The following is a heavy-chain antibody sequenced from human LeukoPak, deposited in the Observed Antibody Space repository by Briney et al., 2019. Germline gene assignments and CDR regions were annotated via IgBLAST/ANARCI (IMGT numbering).Heavy chain of an antibody. J-gene: IGHJ3*02. CDR2: IYWNDDK. D-gene: IGHD6-19*01. CDR3: AHRPAKPIAVAVHDAFDI. V-gene: IGHV2-5*01. Sequence: SGPTLVNPTQTLTLTCTFSGFSLSTSGVGVGWIRQPPGRALEWLALIYWNDDKRYSPSLKSRLTITKDTSKNQVVLTMTNMDPVDTATYYCAHRPAKPIAVAVHDAFDIWGQGTMVTVSS. CDR1: GFSLSTSGVG.